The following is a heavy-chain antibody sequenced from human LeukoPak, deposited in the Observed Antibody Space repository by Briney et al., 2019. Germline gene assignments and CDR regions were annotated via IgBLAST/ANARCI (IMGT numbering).Heavy chain of an antibody. CDR2: ISSSSSTI. J-gene: IGHJ6*03. CDR1: GFTLSSYW. V-gene: IGHV3-48*01. Sequence: GGSLRLSCAASGFTLSSYWMSWVRQAPGKGLEWVSYISSSSSTIYYADSVKGRFTISRDNAKNSLYLQMNSLRAEDTAVYYCARDDVVCSGGSCYYMDVWGKGTTVTVSS. CDR3: ARDDVVCSGGSCYYMDV. D-gene: IGHD2-15*01.